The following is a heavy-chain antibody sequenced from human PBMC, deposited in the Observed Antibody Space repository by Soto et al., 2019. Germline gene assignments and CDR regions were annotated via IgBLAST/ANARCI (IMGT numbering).Heavy chain of an antibody. D-gene: IGHD4-17*01. CDR1: GGSISSGDYY. Sequence: SETLSLTCTVSGGSISSGDYYWSWIRQPPGKGLEWIGYIYYSGSTYYNPSLKSRVTISVDTSKNQFSLKLSSVTAADTAVYYCARGRYGDYRYYFDYWGQGTLVTVSS. CDR3: ARGRYGDYRYYFDY. J-gene: IGHJ4*02. CDR2: IYYSGST. V-gene: IGHV4-30-4*01.